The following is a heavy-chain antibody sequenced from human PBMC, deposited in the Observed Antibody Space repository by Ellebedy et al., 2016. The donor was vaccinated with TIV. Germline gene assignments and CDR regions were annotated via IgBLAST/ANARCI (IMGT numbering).Heavy chain of an antibody. J-gene: IGHJ4*02. CDR1: GGSISSYY. Sequence: SETLSLTCTVSGGSISSYYWSWIRQPPGKGLEWIGEINHSGSTNYNPSLKSRVTISVDTSKNQFSLKLSSVTAADTAVYYCALSYGYRMGSFDYWGQGTLVTVSS. V-gene: IGHV4-34*01. D-gene: IGHD5-18*01. CDR3: ALSYGYRMGSFDY. CDR2: INHSGST.